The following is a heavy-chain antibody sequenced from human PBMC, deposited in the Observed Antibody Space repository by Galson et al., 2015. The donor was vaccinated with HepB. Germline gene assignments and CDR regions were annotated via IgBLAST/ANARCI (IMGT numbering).Heavy chain of an antibody. Sequence: SVKVSCKASGYTFTSYGISWVRQAPGQGLEWMGWISAYNGNTNYAQKLQGRVTMTTDTSTSTAYMELRSLRSDDTAVYYCARNYYDSSGYSYLFDYWGQGTLVTVSS. CDR1: GYTFTSYG. CDR3: ARNYYDSSGYSYLFDY. V-gene: IGHV1-18*01. D-gene: IGHD3-22*01. CDR2: ISAYNGNT. J-gene: IGHJ4*02.